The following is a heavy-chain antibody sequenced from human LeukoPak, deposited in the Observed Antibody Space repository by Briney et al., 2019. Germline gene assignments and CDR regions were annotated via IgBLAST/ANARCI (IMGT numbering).Heavy chain of an antibody. CDR3: ARGPAAAATNWYFDL. J-gene: IGHJ2*01. D-gene: IGHD6-13*01. CDR2: IKQDGSEK. CDR1: GFTFSSYW. Sequence: PGGSLRLSCAASGFTFSSYWMSWVRQAPGKGLEWVANIKQDGSEKYYVDSVKGRFTISRENAKNSLYLQMNSLRAGDTAVYYCARGPAAAATNWYFDLWGRGTLVTVSS. V-gene: IGHV3-7*01.